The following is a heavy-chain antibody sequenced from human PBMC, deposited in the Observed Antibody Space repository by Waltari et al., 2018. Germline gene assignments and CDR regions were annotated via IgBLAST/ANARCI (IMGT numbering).Heavy chain of an antibody. CDR3: ARMDWIGGSRGYYFDY. V-gene: IGHV1-2*02. J-gene: IGHJ4*02. CDR2: INPNSGGT. CDR1: GYTFTGYY. D-gene: IGHD3-10*01. Sequence: QVQLVQSGAEVKKPGASVKVSCKASGYTFTGYYMHWVRQAPGQGLEWMGWINPNSGGTNYAQKFQGRVTMTRDTSISTAYMELSRLRSDDTAVYYCARMDWIGGSRGYYFDYWGQGTLVTVSS.